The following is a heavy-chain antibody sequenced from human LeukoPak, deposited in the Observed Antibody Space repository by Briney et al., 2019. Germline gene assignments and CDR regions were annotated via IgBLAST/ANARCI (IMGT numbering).Heavy chain of an antibody. CDR3: AKDNSGRGDNWFDP. D-gene: IGHD4-23*01. CDR1: GFTFSSYN. J-gene: IGHJ5*02. V-gene: IGHV3-21*04. Sequence: GGSLRLSCAASGFTFSSYNMNWVRQAPGKGLEWVSSISSSSSYIYYADSVKGRFTISRDNSKNTLYLQMNSLRAEDTAVYYCAKDNSGRGDNWFDPWGQGTLVTVSS. CDR2: ISSSSSYI.